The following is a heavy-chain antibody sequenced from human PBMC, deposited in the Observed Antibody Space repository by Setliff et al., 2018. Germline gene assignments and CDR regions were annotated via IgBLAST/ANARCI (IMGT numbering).Heavy chain of an antibody. CDR3: ARSGQGYYDSSGQFDY. CDR2: IYTSGST. CDR1: GGSISSYY. J-gene: IGHJ4*02. Sequence: KPSETLSLTCTVSGGSISSYYWSWIRQPAGKGLEWIGRIYTSGSTNYNPSLKSRVTMSVDTSKNQFSLKLSSVTAADTAVYCCARSGQGYYDSSGQFDYWGQGTLVTVSS. V-gene: IGHV4-4*07. D-gene: IGHD3-22*01.